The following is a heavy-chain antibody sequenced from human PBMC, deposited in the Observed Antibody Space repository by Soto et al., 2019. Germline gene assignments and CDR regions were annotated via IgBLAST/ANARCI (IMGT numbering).Heavy chain of an antibody. V-gene: IGHV4-34*01. CDR1: GGSFSGYY. Sequence: SETLSLTCAVYGGSFSGYYWSWIRQPPGKGLEWIGEINHSGSTNYNPSLKSRVTISVDTSKNQFSLKLSSVTAADTAVYYCARARGYSYGYNYYGMDVWGQVTTVTVSS. CDR2: INHSGST. J-gene: IGHJ6*01. CDR3: ARARGYSYGYNYYGMDV. D-gene: IGHD5-18*01.